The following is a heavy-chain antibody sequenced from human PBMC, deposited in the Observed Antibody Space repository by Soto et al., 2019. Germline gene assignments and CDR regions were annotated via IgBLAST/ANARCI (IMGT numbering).Heavy chain of an antibody. D-gene: IGHD1-26*01. Sequence: GAALRLSCAASGCTFSSYAMSWYRQAPGKGLEWVSAISGSGGSTYYADSVKGRFTISRDNSKNTLYLQMNSLRAEDTAVYYCAKGRGGSYSGDFDYRGQATLVTVSS. V-gene: IGHV3-23*01. CDR2: ISGSGGST. J-gene: IGHJ4*02. CDR1: GCTFSSYA. CDR3: AKGRGGSYSGDFDY.